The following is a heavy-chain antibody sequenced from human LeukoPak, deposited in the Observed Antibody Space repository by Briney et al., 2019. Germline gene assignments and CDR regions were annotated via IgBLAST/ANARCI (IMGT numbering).Heavy chain of an antibody. D-gene: IGHD6-13*01. Sequence: GGALRLSCAASGFTFSSYAMSWVRQAPGKGLEWVSAISGSGGSTYYADSVKGRFTISRDNSKNTLYLQMSSLRAEDTAVYYCAKVAATAGTVHDAFDIWGQGTMVTVSS. CDR2: ISGSGGST. CDR3: AKVAATAGTVHDAFDI. CDR1: GFTFSSYA. J-gene: IGHJ3*02. V-gene: IGHV3-23*01.